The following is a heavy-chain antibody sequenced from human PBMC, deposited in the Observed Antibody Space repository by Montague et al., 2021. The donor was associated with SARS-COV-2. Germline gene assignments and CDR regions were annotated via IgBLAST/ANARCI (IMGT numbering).Heavy chain of an antibody. V-gene: IGHV4-39*01. CDR3: VSLWKYGSGSHYAPWDYYNYGVDV. CDR1: GDSISNSNW. D-gene: IGHD3-10*01. J-gene: IGHJ6*02. CDR2: IYYSGST. Sequence: SETLSLTCTVSGDSISNSNWWTWVRQSPDKGLEWIGNIYYSGSTYYNPSLKSRVTISVDTSKYQFSLKLSSVTAADTAVYYCVSLWKYGSGSHYAPWDYYNYGVDVWGQGTTVTVSS.